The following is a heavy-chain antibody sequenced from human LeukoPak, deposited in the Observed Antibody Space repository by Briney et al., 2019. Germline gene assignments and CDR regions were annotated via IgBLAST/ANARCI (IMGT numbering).Heavy chain of an antibody. CDR3: ARGRITFGGVIVIQYFDY. V-gene: IGHV1-8*01. J-gene: IGHJ4*02. CDR1: GYTFTSYD. D-gene: IGHD3-16*02. CDR2: MNPNSGNT. Sequence: ASVKVSCKASGYTFTSYDINWVRQATGQGLEWMGWMNPNSGNTGYAQKFQGRVTKTRNTSISTAYMELSSLRSEDTAVYYCARGRITFGGVIVIQYFDYWGEGTLVTVSS.